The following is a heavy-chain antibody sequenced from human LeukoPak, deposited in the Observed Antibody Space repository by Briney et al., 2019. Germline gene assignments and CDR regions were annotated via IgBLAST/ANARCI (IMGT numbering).Heavy chain of an antibody. CDR1: GFTFSDYT. CDR2: ISYDGSNK. D-gene: IGHD6-13*01. V-gene: IGHV3-30-3*01. Sequence: GRSLRLSCAASGFTFSDYTMHWVRQAPGKGLEWVAVISYDGSNKYYADSVKGRFTISRDNTKNTLYLQMNSLRAEDTAVYYCARDSASGTGSFDYWGQGNLVSVSS. CDR3: ARDSASGTGSFDY. J-gene: IGHJ4*02.